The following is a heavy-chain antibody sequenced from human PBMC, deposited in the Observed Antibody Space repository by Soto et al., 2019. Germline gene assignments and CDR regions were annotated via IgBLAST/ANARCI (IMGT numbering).Heavy chain of an antibody. V-gene: IGHV5-10-1*01. J-gene: IGHJ3*02. D-gene: IGHD3-22*01. CDR2: IDPSDSYT. CDR3: ARHRNYYDSSGTDDAFDI. CDR1: GYSFTSYW. Sequence: GESLKISCKGSGYSFTSYWISWVRQMPGKGQEWMGRIDPSDSYTNYSPSFQGHVTISADKSISTAYLQWSSLKASDTAMYYCARHRNYYDSSGTDDAFDIWGQGTMVTVSS.